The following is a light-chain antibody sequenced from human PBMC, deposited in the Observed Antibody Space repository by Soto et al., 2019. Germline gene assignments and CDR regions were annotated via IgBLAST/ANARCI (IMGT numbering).Light chain of an antibody. CDR2: LGS. CDR1: QRLLHSNGNTF. Sequence: VMTQSPPSLTVTPGEPASISCRSSQRLLHSNGNTFLDWYLQKPGQSPQLLIYLGSNRASGVPDRVSGSEAGTDFTLKISRVEAEDVGVYYCMQALQTPYTFGQGTKLVIK. CDR3: MQALQTPYT. J-gene: IGKJ2*01. V-gene: IGKV2-28*01.